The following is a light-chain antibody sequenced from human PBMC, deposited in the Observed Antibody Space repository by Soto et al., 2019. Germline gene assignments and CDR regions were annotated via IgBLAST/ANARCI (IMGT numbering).Light chain of an antibody. CDR2: DDN. CDR1: DIASKS. CDR3: QVWDSSSAHYV. V-gene: IGLV3-21*02. J-gene: IGLJ1*01. Sequence: SYELTQPPSVSVDPGQTARISCGGNDIASKSVHWSQQKPGQAPVLVVYDDNDRPSGIPERLSVSNSGDTATLTISRVEAGDEADYYSQVWDSSSAHYVFGSGTKVTVL.